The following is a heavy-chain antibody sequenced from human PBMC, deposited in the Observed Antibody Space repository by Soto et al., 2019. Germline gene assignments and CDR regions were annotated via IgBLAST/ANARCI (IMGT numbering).Heavy chain of an antibody. J-gene: IGHJ4*02. CDR2: IYYSGNT. D-gene: IGHD4-17*01. Sequence: SETLCVTCPVSCGSIISSNYFWGLIRQPPGKGLEWIGTIYYSGNTYYSPSLRSRVTISVDTSKNQFSLKLSSVTAADTAVYYCARHKIGSYGDYFGYWGQGTLVTVSS. CDR3: ARHKIGSYGDYFGY. V-gene: IGHV4-39*01. CDR1: CGSIISSNYF.